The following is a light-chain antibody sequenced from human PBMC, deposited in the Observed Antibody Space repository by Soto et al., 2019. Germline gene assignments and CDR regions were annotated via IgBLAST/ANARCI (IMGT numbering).Light chain of an antibody. CDR1: SNDAGGYYL. CDR3: SSYGNTRGTLEVVL. CDR2: EDT. Sequence: QSALTQPASVSGAPGQSITISCSGISNDAGGYYLVSWYQQHPGQAPKLIIYEDTKRPSGVSDRFSGSTSDNTASLTISGLQAEDEADYYCSSYGNTRGTLEVVLFGGGTKLTVL. J-gene: IGLJ2*01. V-gene: IGLV2-14*02.